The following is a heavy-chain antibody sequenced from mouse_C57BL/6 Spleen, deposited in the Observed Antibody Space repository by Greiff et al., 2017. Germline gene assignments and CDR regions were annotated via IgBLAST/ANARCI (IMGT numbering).Heavy chain of an antibody. Sequence: QVQLQQPGAELVKPGASVTVSCKASGYTFTSYWMHWVKQRPGQGLEWIGMIHPSDSDTNYNQKFKGKATLTVDKSSSTAYMQLSSLTSEDSACLFCAPSYDYFDYWGQGTTLTVSS. CDR1: GYTFTSYW. CDR2: IHPSDSDT. CDR3: APSYDYFDY. J-gene: IGHJ2*01. V-gene: IGHV1-74*01. D-gene: IGHD2-3*01.